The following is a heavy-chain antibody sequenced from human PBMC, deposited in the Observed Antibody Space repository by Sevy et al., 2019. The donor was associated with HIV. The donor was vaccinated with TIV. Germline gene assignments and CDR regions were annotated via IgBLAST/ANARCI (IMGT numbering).Heavy chain of an antibody. V-gene: IGHV1-24*01. CDR3: ATLDFWSENPFYGTDV. CDR2: FDPEDGET. J-gene: IGHJ6*02. CDR1: GYTLTKLP. Sequence: ASVKVSCKVSGYTLTKLPMHWVRQAPGKGLEWMEGFDPEDGETIYAQRFQGRVTMTEDTSTDTAYMELSSLRSEDTAVYYCATLDFWSENPFYGTDVWGQGTTVTVSS. D-gene: IGHD3-3*01.